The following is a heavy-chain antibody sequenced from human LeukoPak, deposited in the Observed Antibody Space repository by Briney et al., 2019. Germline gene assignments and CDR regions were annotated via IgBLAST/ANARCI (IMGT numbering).Heavy chain of an antibody. V-gene: IGHV4-61*08. J-gene: IGHJ3*02. CDR2: IHYSGST. CDR1: GGSVSSAGDY. CDR3: ARGSTLYYDILTGYYTPGPFDI. D-gene: IGHD3-9*01. Sequence: PSETLSLTCTVSGGSVSSAGDYWGWIRQPPGKGLEFIGYIHYSGSTNYTPSLNSTVTISVHTSKNQFSLQLRSVTAAATAVYYCARGSTLYYDILTGYYTPGPFDIWGQGTMFTVSS.